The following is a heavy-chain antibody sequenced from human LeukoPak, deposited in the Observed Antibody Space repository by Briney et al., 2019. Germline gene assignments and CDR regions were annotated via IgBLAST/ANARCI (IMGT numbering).Heavy chain of an antibody. CDR2: ISYDGSNK. CDR1: GFTFSSYG. Sequence: GGSLRLSCAASGFTFSSYGMHWVRQVPGKGLEWVAVISYDGSNKYYADSVKGRFTISRDNSKNTLYLQMNSLRAEDTAVYYCAKDDSSGCYDYWGQGTLVTVSS. V-gene: IGHV3-30*18. CDR3: AKDDSSGCYDY. D-gene: IGHD6-19*01. J-gene: IGHJ4*02.